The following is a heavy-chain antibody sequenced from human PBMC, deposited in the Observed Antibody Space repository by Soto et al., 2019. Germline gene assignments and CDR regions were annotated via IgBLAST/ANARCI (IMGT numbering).Heavy chain of an antibody. J-gene: IGHJ4*02. CDR2: ISGSGGST. CDR1: GFTFSSYA. Sequence: EVQLLESGGGLVQPGGSLRLSCAASGFTFSSYAMSWVRQAPGKGREWVSAISGSGGSTYYADSVKGRFTISRDNSKNTLYLQMNSLRAEDTAVYYCAKNPFPYDRKENLDYWGQGTLVTVSS. V-gene: IGHV3-23*01. D-gene: IGHD5-12*01. CDR3: AKNPFPYDRKENLDY.